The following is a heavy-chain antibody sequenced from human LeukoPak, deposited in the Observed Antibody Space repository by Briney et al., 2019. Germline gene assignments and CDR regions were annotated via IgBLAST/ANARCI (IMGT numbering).Heavy chain of an antibody. CDR2: INHSGST. CDR3: ARDGRYCSTTSCQGWFDP. CDR1: GGSFSGYY. D-gene: IGHD2-2*01. V-gene: IGHV4-34*01. Sequence: SETLSLTCAVYGGSFSGYYWSWIRQPPGKGLEWIGEINHSGSTNYNPSLKSRVTISVDTSKNQFSLKLSSVTAADTAVYYCARDGRYCSTTSCQGWFDPWGQETLVTVSS. J-gene: IGHJ5*02.